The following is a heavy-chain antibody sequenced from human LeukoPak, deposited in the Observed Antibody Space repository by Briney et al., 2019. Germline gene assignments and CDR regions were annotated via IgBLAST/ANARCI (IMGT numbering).Heavy chain of an antibody. V-gene: IGHV3-64*02. J-gene: IGHJ4*02. D-gene: IGHD5-12*01. Sequence: GGSLRLSCAASGFTFSSYVMSWVRQAPGKGLEYVSAIGSNGRNTYYADTVKGRFTISRDNSKNTLYLQMDSLRAEDMAVYYCARARGYLDYWGQGTLVTVSS. CDR1: GFTFSSYV. CDR3: ARARGYLDY. CDR2: IGSNGRNT.